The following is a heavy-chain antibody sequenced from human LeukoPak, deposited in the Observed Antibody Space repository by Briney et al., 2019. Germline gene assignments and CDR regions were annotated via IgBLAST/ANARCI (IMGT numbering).Heavy chain of an antibody. D-gene: IGHD2-2*01. CDR1: GFTFSSYA. CDR3: ARGFSSFDY. CDR2: ISGSGGST. Sequence: GGSLRLSCAASGFTFSSYAMSWVRQAPGKGLEWVSAISGSGGSTYYADSVKGRFTISRDNSKNTLYLQMNSLKPEDTAVYYCARGFSSFDYWGQGTLVSVSS. J-gene: IGHJ4*02. V-gene: IGHV3-23*01.